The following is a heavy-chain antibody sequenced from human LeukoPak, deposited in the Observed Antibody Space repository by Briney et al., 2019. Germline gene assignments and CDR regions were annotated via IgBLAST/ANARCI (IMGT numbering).Heavy chain of an antibody. Sequence: ASVKVSCKASGYTFTDYYMHWVRQAPGQGIEWMGWINPNSGGTHYAEKFQGRVTMTRHTSISTAYMELSGLRSDDTAVYYCARSSRYCSSNSCYFVQWGQGTLVTVSS. D-gene: IGHD2-2*01. CDR2: INPNSGGT. CDR1: GYTFTDYY. J-gene: IGHJ4*02. CDR3: ARSSRYCSSNSCYFVQ. V-gene: IGHV1-2*02.